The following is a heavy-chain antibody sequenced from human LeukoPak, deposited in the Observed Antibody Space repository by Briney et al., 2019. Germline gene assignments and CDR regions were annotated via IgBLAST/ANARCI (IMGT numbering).Heavy chain of an antibody. J-gene: IGHJ4*02. D-gene: IGHD3-16*01. CDR3: AKDSLADIDY. CDR2: IRHDGSIK. Sequence: GGTLRLSCAASGFIFSTYGMYWVRQAPGKGLEWVAFIRHDGSIKNYADSVKGRSTISRDNSKNTLYLQMNSLRAEDAAVYYCAKDSLADIDYWGQGTLVTVSS. V-gene: IGHV3-30*02. CDR1: GFIFSTYG.